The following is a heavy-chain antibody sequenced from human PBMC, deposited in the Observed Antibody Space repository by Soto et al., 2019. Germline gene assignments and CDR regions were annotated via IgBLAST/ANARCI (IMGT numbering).Heavy chain of an antibody. D-gene: IGHD2-15*01. CDR1: GFTVTEIY. J-gene: IGHJ3*02. Sequence: EVQLVESGGGLVQPGGSLRLSCVASGFTVTEIYMNWVRQAPGKGLEWVSVIYNEFTDYADSERGRFSISTDSAKNALYLQRTSLRAEDSAVYYCVREPRYCRGGSCVIMGDAFDIGGQGPMVTVSS. V-gene: IGHV3-66*01. CDR3: VREPRYCRGGSCVIMGDAFDI. CDR2: IYNEFT.